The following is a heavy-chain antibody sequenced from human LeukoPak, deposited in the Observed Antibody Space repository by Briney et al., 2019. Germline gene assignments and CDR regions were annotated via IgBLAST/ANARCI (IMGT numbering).Heavy chain of an antibody. CDR3: AGAFRIRAAAGLFDL. D-gene: IGHD6-13*01. CDR2: IYYSGST. CDR1: GGSISSYY. V-gene: IGHV4-59*01. J-gene: IGHJ2*01. Sequence: SETLSLTCTVSGGSISSYYWSWIRQPPGKGLEWIGYIYYSGSTNYNPSLKSRVTISVDTSKNQFSLKLSSVTAAVTAVYYCAGAFRIRAAAGLFDLWGRGTLVTVSS.